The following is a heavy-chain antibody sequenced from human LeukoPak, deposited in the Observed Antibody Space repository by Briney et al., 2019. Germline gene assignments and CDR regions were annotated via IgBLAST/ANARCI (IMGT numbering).Heavy chain of an antibody. J-gene: IGHJ3*02. CDR1: GFTVSDNY. Sequence: GGSLRLSCAASGFTVSDNYMSWVRQAPGKGLEWVSVIYSGGSTYYADSVKGRFTISRDNSKNTLYLQMNSLRAEDTAVYYCARDLPDDAFDIWGQGTMVTVSS. CDR3: ARDLPDDAFDI. V-gene: IGHV3-53*01. CDR2: IYSGGST.